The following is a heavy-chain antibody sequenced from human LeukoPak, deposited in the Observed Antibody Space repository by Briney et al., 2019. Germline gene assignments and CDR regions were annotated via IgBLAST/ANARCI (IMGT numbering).Heavy chain of an antibody. Sequence: GGSLRLSCAASGFTFSSYEMNWVRQAPGKGLEWVSYISSSGSTIYYADSVKGRFTISRDNAKNSLYLQMNSLRSDDTAVYYCARVFPSSGWSGDYFDYWGQGTLVTVSS. J-gene: IGHJ4*02. D-gene: IGHD6-19*01. CDR2: ISSSGSTI. CDR3: ARVFPSSGWSGDYFDY. V-gene: IGHV3-48*03. CDR1: GFTFSSYE.